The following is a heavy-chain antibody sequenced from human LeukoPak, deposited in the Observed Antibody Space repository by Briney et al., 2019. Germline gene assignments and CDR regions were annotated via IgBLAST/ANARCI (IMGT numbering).Heavy chain of an antibody. D-gene: IGHD6-13*01. CDR3: ARDQQLAIDY. J-gene: IGHJ4*02. CDR1: GFTFSSYA. V-gene: IGHV3-30*04. CDR2: ISYDGSNK. Sequence: GGSLRLSCAASGFTFSSYAMHWVRQAPGKGLEWVAVISYDGSNKYYADSVKGRFTISRDNSKSTLYLQMNSLRAEDTAVYYCARDQQLAIDYWGQGTLVTVSS.